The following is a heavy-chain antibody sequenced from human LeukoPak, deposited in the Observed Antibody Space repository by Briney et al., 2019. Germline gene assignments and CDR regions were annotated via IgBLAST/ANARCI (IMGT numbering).Heavy chain of an antibody. CDR2: IHASGTT. Sequence: SETLSLTCNVSGGSISSYFWTWIRQPAGKGLEWIGRIHASGTTNYNSSLKSRVSMPVDTSKNQFSLKLTSVTAADTAVYFCAGDGADVYGRAFDYWGQGTLVSVSS. J-gene: IGHJ4*02. CDR1: GGSISSYF. CDR3: AGDGADVYGRAFDY. V-gene: IGHV4-4*07. D-gene: IGHD3-10*01.